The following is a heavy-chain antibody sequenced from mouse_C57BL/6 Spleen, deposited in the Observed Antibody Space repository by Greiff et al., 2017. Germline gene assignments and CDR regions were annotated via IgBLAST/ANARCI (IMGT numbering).Heavy chain of an antibody. J-gene: IGHJ3*01. D-gene: IGHD2-2*01. CDR3: AREKRDGYEFAY. CDR1: GYTFTSYW. CDR2: INPSNGGT. Sequence: QVQLQQPGTELVKPGASVKLSCKASGYTFTSYWMHWVKQRPGQGLEWIGNINPSNGGTNYNEKFKSKATLTVDKSSSTAYMQLSSLTSEESAVYYCAREKRDGYEFAYWGQGTLVTVSA. V-gene: IGHV1-53*01.